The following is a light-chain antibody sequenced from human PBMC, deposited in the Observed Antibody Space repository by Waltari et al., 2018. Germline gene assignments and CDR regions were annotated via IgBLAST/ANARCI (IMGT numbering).Light chain of an antibody. V-gene: IGLV1-44*01. CDR2: LDN. J-gene: IGLJ3*02. CDR1: SSHIGINS. Sequence: QSLLTQTLPASGTPGQTFTISSSGISSHIGINSVHWYQQLTGTAPKLLIYLDNQRPSGVPDRFSGSKSGTSASLAISGLQSDDEADYYCAAWDDSLNGLVFGGGTQLTVL. CDR3: AAWDDSLNGLV.